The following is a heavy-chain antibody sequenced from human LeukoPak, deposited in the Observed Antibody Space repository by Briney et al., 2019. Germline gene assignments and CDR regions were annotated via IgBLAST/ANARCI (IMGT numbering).Heavy chain of an antibody. J-gene: IGHJ4*02. CDR1: GYTFTGYY. V-gene: IGHV1-69*04. Sequence: GASVKVSCKASGYTFTGYYMHWVRQAPGQGLEWMGRIIPILGIANYAQKFQGRVTITADKSTSTAYMELSSLRSEDTAVYYCARDFSSGWNPFDYWGQGTLVTVSS. CDR2: IIPILGIA. D-gene: IGHD6-19*01. CDR3: ARDFSSGWNPFDY.